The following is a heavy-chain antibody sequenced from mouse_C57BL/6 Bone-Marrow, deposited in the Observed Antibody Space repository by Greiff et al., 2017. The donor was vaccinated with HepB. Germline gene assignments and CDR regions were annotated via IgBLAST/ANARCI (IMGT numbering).Heavy chain of an antibody. CDR3: ARHFYGSSYQYFDV. J-gene: IGHJ1*03. CDR2: ISNLAYSI. CDR1: GFTFSDYG. V-gene: IGHV5-15*01. D-gene: IGHD1-1*01. Sequence: EVQLQESGGGLVQPGGSLKLSCAASGFTFSDYGMAWVRQAPRKGPEWVAFISNLAYSIYYADTVTGRFTISRENAKNTLYLEMSSLRSEDTAMYYCARHFYGSSYQYFDVWGTGTTVTVSS.